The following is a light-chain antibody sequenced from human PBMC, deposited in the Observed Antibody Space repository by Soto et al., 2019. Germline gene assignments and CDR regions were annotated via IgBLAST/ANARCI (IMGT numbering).Light chain of an antibody. CDR3: LLLLSGTRRV. CDR1: TGAVTTGHY. V-gene: IGLV7-46*01. J-gene: IGLJ1*01. CDR2: DTN. Sequence: QAVVTQEPSVTVSPGGTVTLTCASSTGAVTTGHYPYWFQQKAGQTPRTLIYDTNNRESWTPARFSGSLLGGKAALTLSGAQPEVEATYYCLLLLSGTRRVFGAGTKLT.